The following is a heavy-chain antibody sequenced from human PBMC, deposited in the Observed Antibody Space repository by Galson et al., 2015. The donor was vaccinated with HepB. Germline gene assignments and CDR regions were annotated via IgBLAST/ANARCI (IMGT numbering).Heavy chain of an antibody. CDR3: DHRSDLHHGFDI. CDR2: ISGQNDR. Sequence: PALVKPTQTLTLTSTFSGFSLSTTGLDVGWIRQPPGNAPELLALISGQNDRHYLPSLKARLTISKDTSKQQVLLTMTNMAPEDTATYYCDHRSDLHHGFDIWGQGKSVIVSS. J-gene: IGHJ3*02. D-gene: IGHD2-21*02. CDR1: GFSLSTTGLD. V-gene: IGHV2-5*01.